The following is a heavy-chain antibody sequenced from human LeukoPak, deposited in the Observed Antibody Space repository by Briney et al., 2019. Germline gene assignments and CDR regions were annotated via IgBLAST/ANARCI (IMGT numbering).Heavy chain of an antibody. D-gene: IGHD3-22*01. Sequence: SETLFLTCTVSAYSVSTDYYWSWIRQPPGKGLEWIGYIYYSVSTNYNPSLKSRVTISVDTSKNQFSLKLSSVTAADTAVYYCARGTHYDSSGYWIYYFDYWGQGTLVTVSS. V-gene: IGHV4-61*01. J-gene: IGHJ4*02. CDR3: ARGTHYDSSGYWIYYFDY. CDR2: IYYSVST. CDR1: AYSVSTDYY.